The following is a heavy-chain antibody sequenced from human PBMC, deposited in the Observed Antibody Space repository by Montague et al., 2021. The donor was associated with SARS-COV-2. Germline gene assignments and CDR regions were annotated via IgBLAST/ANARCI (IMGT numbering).Heavy chain of an antibody. Sequence: SETLSLTCSVSSGSIISSGYYWGWIRQPPGKELEWIGNIYYSGTTYYNPSLQSRGTISVDTSKNHLSLRLSSVTAADTAVYFCARGTIQGVTTPFDYWGQGSQVTVSS. CDR1: SGSIISSGYY. D-gene: IGHD3-10*01. V-gene: IGHV4-39*02. J-gene: IGHJ4*02. CDR3: ARGTIQGVTTPFDY. CDR2: IYYSGTT.